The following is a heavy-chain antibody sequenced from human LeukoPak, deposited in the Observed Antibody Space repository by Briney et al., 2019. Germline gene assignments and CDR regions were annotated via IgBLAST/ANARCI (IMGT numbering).Heavy chain of an antibody. D-gene: IGHD2-2*01. V-gene: IGHV1-69*13. Sequence: WASVKVSCKDSGGTFSSYAISWVRQAPGQGLEWMGGIIPIFGTANYAQKFQGRVTITADESTSTAYMELSSLRSEDTAVYYCARERLDCSSTSCYPRGFDYWGQGTLVTVSS. CDR3: ARERLDCSSTSCYPRGFDY. J-gene: IGHJ4*02. CDR2: IIPIFGTA. CDR1: GGTFSSYA.